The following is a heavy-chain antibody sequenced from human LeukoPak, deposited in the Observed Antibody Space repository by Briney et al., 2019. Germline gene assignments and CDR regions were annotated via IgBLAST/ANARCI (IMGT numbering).Heavy chain of an antibody. V-gene: IGHV3-23*01. CDR1: GFSFDNYA. CDR3: AKGHGDYVPAEYLQH. J-gene: IGHJ1*01. Sequence: GGSLRLSCAGSGFSFDNYAMTWVRQAPGKGLEWVSSISGNSDRTYYADSVKGRFAIFRDNSKNTVTLQMNSLRAEDTGVYSCAKGHGDYVPAEYLQHWGQGTLVTVSS. CDR2: ISGNSDRT. D-gene: IGHD4-17*01.